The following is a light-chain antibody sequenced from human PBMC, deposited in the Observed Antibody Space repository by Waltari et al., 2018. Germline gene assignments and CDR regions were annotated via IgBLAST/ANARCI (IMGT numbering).Light chain of an antibody. Sequence: DIQMTQSPYSLSASVGDRVTITCRASQSISNYLNWYQQKPGKAPKLLIYAASSLQGGVPSRFSGSGSGTDFTLTISSLQPEDFATYYCQQSYSTPWTFGQGTKVEIK. CDR3: QQSYSTPWT. CDR1: QSISNY. V-gene: IGKV1-39*01. CDR2: AAS. J-gene: IGKJ1*01.